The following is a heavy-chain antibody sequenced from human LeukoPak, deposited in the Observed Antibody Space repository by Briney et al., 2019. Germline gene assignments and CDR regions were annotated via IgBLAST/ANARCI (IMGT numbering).Heavy chain of an antibody. CDR3: ARDSDYGDYGIYYFDF. J-gene: IGHJ4*02. V-gene: IGHV3-21*01. CDR2: ISSSSSYI. D-gene: IGHD4-17*01. CDR1: GFTFSSYS. Sequence: PGGSLRLSCAASGFTFSSYSMNWVRQAPGNGLEWVSSISSSSSYIYYADSVKGRFTISRDNAKNSLYLQMNSLRAEDTAVYYCARDSDYGDYGIYYFDFWGQGTLVTVSS.